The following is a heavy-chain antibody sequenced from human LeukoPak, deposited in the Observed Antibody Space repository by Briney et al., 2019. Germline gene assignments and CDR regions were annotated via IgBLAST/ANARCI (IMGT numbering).Heavy chain of an antibody. CDR2: INPSGGST. J-gene: IGHJ4*02. Sequence: ASVKVSCKASGYTFTSYYMHWVRQAPGQGLEWMGIINPSGGSTSYAQKFQGRVTMTRDTSTSTVYMELSRLRSDDTAVYYCARDRELPNDYWGQGTLVTVSS. CDR1: GYTFTSYY. CDR3: ARDRELPNDY. D-gene: IGHD1-26*01. V-gene: IGHV1-46*01.